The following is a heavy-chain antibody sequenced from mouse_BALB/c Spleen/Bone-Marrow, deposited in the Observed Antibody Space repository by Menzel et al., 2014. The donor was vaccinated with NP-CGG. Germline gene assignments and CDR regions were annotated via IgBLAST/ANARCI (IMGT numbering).Heavy chain of an antibody. Sequence: VQLQQSGPGLVKPPQSLSLTCTVTGYSITSDYAWNWIRQFPGNKLEWMGYISYSGSTSYNPSLKSRISITRDTSKTQFFLQLNSVTTEDTATYYCARSADWYFDVWGAGTTVTVSS. J-gene: IGHJ1*01. CDR1: GYSITSDYA. V-gene: IGHV3-2*02. CDR3: ARSADWYFDV. CDR2: ISYSGST.